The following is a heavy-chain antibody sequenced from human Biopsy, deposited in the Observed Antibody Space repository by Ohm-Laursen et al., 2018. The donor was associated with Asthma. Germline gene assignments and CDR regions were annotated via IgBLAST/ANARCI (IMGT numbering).Heavy chain of an antibody. V-gene: IGHV3-30-3*01. CDR2: ASYDGGVV. CDR3: AKRRGYSDLTDFDH. CDR1: GFVFRSHA. D-gene: IGHD3-3*01. Sequence: SLRLSCAASGFVFRSHAMHWVRQAPGKGLEWVAVASYDGGVVHYADSMKGRFTISRDNAKSTLYLQMNRLRTDDTAVYFCAKRRGYSDLTDFDHWGQGTLVTVSS. J-gene: IGHJ4*02.